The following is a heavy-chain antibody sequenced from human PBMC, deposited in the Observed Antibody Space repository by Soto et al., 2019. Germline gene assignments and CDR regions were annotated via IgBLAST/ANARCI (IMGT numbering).Heavy chain of an antibody. J-gene: IGHJ4*02. CDR2: ISGGGATI. Sequence: PGGSLRLSCAASGFTFSSYAMSWVRQAPGKGLEWVSSISGGGATIYYADSVKGRFTISTDNTKNTLYLQMDSVRVDDTAIYYCTKDLVVIIRCFDYWGQGTLVTVSS. CDR3: TKDLVVIIRCFDY. CDR1: GFTFSSYA. D-gene: IGHD3-22*01. V-gene: IGHV3-23*01.